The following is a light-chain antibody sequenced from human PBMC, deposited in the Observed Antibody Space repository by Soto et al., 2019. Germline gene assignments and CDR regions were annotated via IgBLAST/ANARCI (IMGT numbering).Light chain of an antibody. CDR1: RDINNY. J-gene: IGKJ2*01. Sequence: DIQMTQSPSSLSASVGDRVTITCRESRDINNYLAWYQQKPGKVPKLLIYAASTLQSGVPSRFSCTGSGTDFTLTISTLQPEDVAADYCTKYNRAPYTFGLGTKLKIK. CDR3: TKYNRAPYT. V-gene: IGKV1-27*01. CDR2: AAS.